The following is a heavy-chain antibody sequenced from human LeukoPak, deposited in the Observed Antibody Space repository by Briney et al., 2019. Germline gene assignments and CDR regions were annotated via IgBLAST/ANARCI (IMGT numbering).Heavy chain of an antibody. CDR1: GFTFSSYA. CDR3: AKSRRWELLYYYYGMDV. CDR2: ISGSGGST. V-gene: IGHV3-23*01. Sequence: GGSLRLSCAASGFTFSSYAMSWVRQAPGKGLEWVSAISGSGGSTYYADSVKGRFTISRDNSKNTLYLQMNGLRAEDTAVYYCAKSRRWELLYYYYGMDVWGQGTTVTVSS. D-gene: IGHD1-26*01. J-gene: IGHJ6*02.